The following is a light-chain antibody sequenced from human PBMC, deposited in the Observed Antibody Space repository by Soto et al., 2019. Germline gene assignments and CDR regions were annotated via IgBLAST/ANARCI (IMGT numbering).Light chain of an antibody. J-gene: IGKJ2*01. CDR2: AAS. CDR1: QGIGSH. V-gene: IGKV1-9*01. CDR3: QQLNSFPYT. Sequence: IQLTQSPSSLAASVGDRVAITCRASQGIGSHVAWYQQKPGRAPKLLVYAASTLQTGVPSRFSGGGSGTDFTLAISSLQPEDFATYYCQQLNSFPYTFGQGTKVEIK.